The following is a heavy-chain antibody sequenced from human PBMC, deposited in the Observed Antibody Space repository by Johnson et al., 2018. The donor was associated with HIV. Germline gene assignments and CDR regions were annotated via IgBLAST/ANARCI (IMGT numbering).Heavy chain of an antibody. CDR2: LYSGGST. Sequence: QVQLVESGGGVVQPGRSLRLSCAASGFTFSSYAMHWVRQTPGKGLEWVAVLYSGGSTYHADSVKGRFTISRDNSKNTVYLQMNSLRGEDTAVYYCARDRGLDAFDIWGQGTMVTVSS. CDR1: GFTFSSYA. D-gene: IGHD3-10*01. CDR3: ARDRGLDAFDI. V-gene: IGHV3-30*14. J-gene: IGHJ3*02.